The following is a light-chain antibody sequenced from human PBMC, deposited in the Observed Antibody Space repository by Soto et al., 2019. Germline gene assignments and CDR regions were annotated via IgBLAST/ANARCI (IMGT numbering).Light chain of an antibody. Sequence: SYELTQPPSVSVSPGQTASITCSGEKLGDKYACWYQLKPGQSPVLVIYQDTKRPSGIPERISGSNSGDTATLTISGTQAMDEAVYYCQVWDSSTVVFGGGTKLTVL. J-gene: IGLJ2*01. CDR2: QDT. V-gene: IGLV3-1*01. CDR3: QVWDSSTVV. CDR1: KLGDKY.